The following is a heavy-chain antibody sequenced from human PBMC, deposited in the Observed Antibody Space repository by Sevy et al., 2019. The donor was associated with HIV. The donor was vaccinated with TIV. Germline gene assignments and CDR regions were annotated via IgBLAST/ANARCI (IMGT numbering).Heavy chain of an antibody. Sequence: ASVKVSCKASGYTFTGYYMHWVRQAPGQGLEWMGWINPNSGGTNYAEKFQGRVTMTRDTSISTAYMELTRLRSDDTAVYYCARGPSTTVVNYYMDVWGKGTTVTVSS. V-gene: IGHV1-2*02. CDR2: INPNSGGT. CDR1: GYTFTGYY. D-gene: IGHD4-17*01. CDR3: ARGPSTTVVNYYMDV. J-gene: IGHJ6*03.